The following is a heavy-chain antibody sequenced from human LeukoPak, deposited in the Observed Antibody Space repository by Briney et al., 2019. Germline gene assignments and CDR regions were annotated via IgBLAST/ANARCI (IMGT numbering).Heavy chain of an antibody. CDR2: IYYSGST. Sequence: PSGTLSLTCTVSGGSISSYYWSWIRQPPGKGLEWIGYIYYSGSTNYNPSLKSRVTISVDTSKNQFSLKLSSVTAADTAVYYCARDSGSYYNVGRFDPWGQGTLVTVSS. CDR1: GGSISSYY. J-gene: IGHJ5*02. D-gene: IGHD3-10*01. V-gene: IGHV4-59*01. CDR3: ARDSGSYYNVGRFDP.